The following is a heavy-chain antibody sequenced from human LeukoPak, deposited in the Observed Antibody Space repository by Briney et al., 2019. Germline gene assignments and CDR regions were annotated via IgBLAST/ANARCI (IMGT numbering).Heavy chain of an antibody. Sequence: SEILSLTCTVSGGSISSYYWSWIRQPPGKGLEWIGYIYYSGSTNYNPSLKSRVTISVDTSKNQFSLKLSSVTAADTAVYYCARDEFGYSSGWYGYFDYWGQGTLVTVSS. V-gene: IGHV4-59*01. CDR3: ARDEFGYSSGWYGYFDY. CDR1: GGSISSYY. J-gene: IGHJ4*02. CDR2: IYYSGST. D-gene: IGHD6-19*01.